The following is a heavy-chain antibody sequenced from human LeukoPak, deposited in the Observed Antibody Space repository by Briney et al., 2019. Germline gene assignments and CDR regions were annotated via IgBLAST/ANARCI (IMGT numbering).Heavy chain of an antibody. D-gene: IGHD3-16*02. CDR1: GFTFSNYS. Sequence: GGSLRLSCAASGFTFSNYSMNWVRQAPGKGLEWVSSISSSSSYIYYADSVKGRFTISRDNAKNSLYLQMNSLRAEDTAVYYYARDMGDDYVWGSYLPYYYYYMDVWGKGTTVTVSS. CDR2: ISSSSSYI. CDR3: ARDMGDDYVWGSYLPYYYYYMDV. V-gene: IGHV3-21*01. J-gene: IGHJ6*03.